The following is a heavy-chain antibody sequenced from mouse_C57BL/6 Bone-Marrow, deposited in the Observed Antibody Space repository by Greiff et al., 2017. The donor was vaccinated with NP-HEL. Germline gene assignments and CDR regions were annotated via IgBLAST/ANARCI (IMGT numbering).Heavy chain of an antibody. CDR2: IYPRSGNT. V-gene: IGHV1-81*01. CDR1: GYTFTSYG. J-gene: IGHJ1*03. D-gene: IGHD1-1*01. Sequence: QVQLQQSGAELARPGASVKLSCKASGYTFTSYGISWVKQRTGQGLEWIGEIYPRSGNTYYNEKFKGKATLTADKSSSTAYMELRSLTSEDSAVYFCARSGYYGRCYFDVWGTETTVTVSS. CDR3: ARSGYYGRCYFDV.